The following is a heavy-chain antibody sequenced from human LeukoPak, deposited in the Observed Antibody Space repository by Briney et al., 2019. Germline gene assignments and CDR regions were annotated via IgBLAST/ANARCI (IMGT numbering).Heavy chain of an antibody. J-gene: IGHJ4*02. D-gene: IGHD3-16*02. CDR1: GFTFSSYS. Sequence: GGSLRLSCAASGFTFSSYSMNWVRQAPGKGLEWVSAISGSGGSTYYADSVKGRFTISRDNSKNTLYLQMNSLRAEDTAVYYCAKDAHYVWGSYRYDYFDYWGQGTLVTVSS. CDR2: ISGSGGST. CDR3: AKDAHYVWGSYRYDYFDY. V-gene: IGHV3-23*01.